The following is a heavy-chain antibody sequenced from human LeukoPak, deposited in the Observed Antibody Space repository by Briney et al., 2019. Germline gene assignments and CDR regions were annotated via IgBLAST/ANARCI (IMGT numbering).Heavy chain of an antibody. CDR2: INHSGGT. V-gene: IGHV4-34*01. D-gene: IGHD3-16*01. Sequence: SETLSLTCAVYGGSFSGYYWTWIRQPPGKGLEWLGEINHSGGTYYNPSLKSRVTMSVDTSKNQFSLKLTSVTAADTAVYYCARGYDYVWGSYYYFDYWGQGTLVTVSS. J-gene: IGHJ4*02. CDR1: GGSFSGYY. CDR3: ARGYDYVWGSYYYFDY.